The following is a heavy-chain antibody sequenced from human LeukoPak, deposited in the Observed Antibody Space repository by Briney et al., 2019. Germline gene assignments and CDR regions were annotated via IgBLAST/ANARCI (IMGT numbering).Heavy chain of an antibody. CDR3: ARHDPRSLQFRF. D-gene: IGHD5-24*01. J-gene: IGHJ4*02. CDR2: IYYSGST. CDR1: GGSISSSSYY. V-gene: IGHV4-39*01. Sequence: SETLSLTCTVSGGSISSSSYYWGWIRQPPGKGLEWIGSIYYSGSTYYNPSLKSRVTISVDTSKNQFSLELGSVTAADTAVYYCARHDPRSLQFRFWGQGTLVTVSS.